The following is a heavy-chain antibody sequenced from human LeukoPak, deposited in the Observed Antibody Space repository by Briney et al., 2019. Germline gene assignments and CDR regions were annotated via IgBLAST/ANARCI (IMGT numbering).Heavy chain of an antibody. CDR2: ISSSSSYI. Sequence: KPGGSLRLSCAASGFTFSSYSMNWVRQAPGKGLEWVSSISSSSSYIYYADSVKGRFTISRDNAKNSLYLQMNSLRAEDTAVYYCASGYDILTGRNINGDYWGQGTLVTVSS. CDR1: GFTFSSYS. D-gene: IGHD3-9*01. J-gene: IGHJ4*02. CDR3: ASGYDILTGRNINGDY. V-gene: IGHV3-21*01.